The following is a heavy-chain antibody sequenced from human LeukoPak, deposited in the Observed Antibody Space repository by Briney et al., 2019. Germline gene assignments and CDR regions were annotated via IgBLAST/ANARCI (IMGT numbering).Heavy chain of an antibody. V-gene: IGHV3-21*01. J-gene: IGHJ4*02. CDR1: GFTFSTYS. D-gene: IGHD1-14*01. CDR3: ARWDRFHGV. Sequence: GGSLRLSCATSGFTFSTYSMNWVRQAPGQGLEWVSSISSSSTYIYYADSVKGRFTISRDNSKNSLYLQMNNLRAEDTAVYYCARWDRFHGVWGQGTLVTVSS. CDR2: ISSSSTYI.